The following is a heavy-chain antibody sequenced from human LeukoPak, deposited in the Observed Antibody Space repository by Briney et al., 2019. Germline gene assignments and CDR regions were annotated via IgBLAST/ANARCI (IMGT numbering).Heavy chain of an antibody. CDR1: GFTFSSYA. V-gene: IGHV3-23*01. CDR2: ISGSGGST. J-gene: IGHJ4*02. Sequence: PGGSLRLFCAASGFTFSSYAMSWVRQAPGRGLEWVSAISGSGGSTYYADSVKGRFTISRDNSKNTLYLQMNSLRAEDTAVYYCRSYYGSGSYYNDWGQGTLVTVSS. CDR3: RSYYGSGSYYND. D-gene: IGHD3-10*01.